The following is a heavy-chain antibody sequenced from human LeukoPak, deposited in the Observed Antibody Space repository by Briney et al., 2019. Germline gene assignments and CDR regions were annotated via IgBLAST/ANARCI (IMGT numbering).Heavy chain of an antibody. CDR1: GYTFTVYY. V-gene: IGHV1-2*04. Sequence: VASVTVSCTASGYTFTVYYMHWVRQAPGQGLEWMGWINPNSGGTNYAQKFQGWVTMTRDTSISTAYMELSRLRSDDTAVYYCARGDSSGWYGDYWGQGTLVTVSS. J-gene: IGHJ4*02. CDR2: INPNSGGT. CDR3: ARGDSSGWYGDY. D-gene: IGHD6-19*01.